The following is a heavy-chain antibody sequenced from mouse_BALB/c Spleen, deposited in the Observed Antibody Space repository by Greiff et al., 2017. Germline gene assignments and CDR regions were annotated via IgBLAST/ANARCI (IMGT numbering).Heavy chain of an antibody. CDR3: AREDGYYGYAMDY. D-gene: IGHD2-3*01. V-gene: IGHV1-67*01. J-gene: IGHJ4*01. CDR1: GYTFTDYA. CDR2: ISIYYDNT. Sequence: VKLMESGPELVRPGESVKISCKGSGYTFTDYAMHWVKQSHAKSLEWIGVISIYYDNTNYNQKFKGKATMTVDKSSSTAYMELARLTSEDSAIYYCAREDGYYGYAMDYWGQGTSVTVSS.